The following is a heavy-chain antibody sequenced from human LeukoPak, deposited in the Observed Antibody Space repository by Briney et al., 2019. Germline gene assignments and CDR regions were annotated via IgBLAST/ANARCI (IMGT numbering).Heavy chain of an antibody. Sequence: SVKVSCMASGYTFTGYYMHWVRQAPGQGLEWMGRIDPNSGGTKYAQKFQGRVTMTRDTSISTAYMELSRLTSDDTAVYYCARGNPYSSSCAYWGQGTLVTVSS. V-gene: IGHV1-2*06. CDR3: ARGNPYSSSCAY. CDR1: GYTFTGYY. J-gene: IGHJ4*02. D-gene: IGHD6-13*01. CDR2: IDPNSGGT.